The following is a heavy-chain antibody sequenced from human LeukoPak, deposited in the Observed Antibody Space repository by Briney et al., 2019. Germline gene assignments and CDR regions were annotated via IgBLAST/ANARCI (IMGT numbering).Heavy chain of an antibody. CDR3: AKDIGGIDY. J-gene: IGHJ4*02. CDR1: GFTFDDYA. CDR2: ISWNSGSI. V-gene: IGHV3-9*01. Sequence: GGSLRLSCAASGFTFDDYAMHWVRQAPGKGLEWVSGISWNSGSIGYADSVKGRFTISRDNAKNSLHLQMNSLRAEDTALYYCAKDIGGIDYWGQGTLVTVSS.